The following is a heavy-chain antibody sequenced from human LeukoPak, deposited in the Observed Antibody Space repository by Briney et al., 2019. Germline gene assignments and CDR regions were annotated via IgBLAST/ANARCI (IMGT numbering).Heavy chain of an antibody. V-gene: IGHV3-21*01. CDR3: ARWQWDGMDV. CDR2: IEASGGPT. CDR1: GFSFSDSA. Sequence: RGSLRPSCAASGFSFSDSAMYWVRQAPGKGLEWVSSIEASGGPTYYADSVKGRFTISRDNAKNSLYLQMNSLRAEDTAVYYCARWQWDGMDVWGQGTTVTVSS. J-gene: IGHJ6*02. D-gene: IGHD6-19*01.